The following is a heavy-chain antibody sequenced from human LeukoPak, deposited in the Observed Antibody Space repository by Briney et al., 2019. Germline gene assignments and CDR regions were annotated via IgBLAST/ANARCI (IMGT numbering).Heavy chain of an antibody. Sequence: GGSLRLSCAASGFTFSSYAMHWVRQAPGKGLEYVSAISSNGGSTYYANSVKGRFTISRDNSKNTLYLQMGSLRAEDMAIYYCARGGACSGGSCHTWYFDYWGQGTLVTVSS. CDR2: ISSNGGST. CDR1: GFTFSSYA. J-gene: IGHJ4*02. CDR3: ARGGACSGGSCHTWYFDY. D-gene: IGHD2-15*01. V-gene: IGHV3-64*01.